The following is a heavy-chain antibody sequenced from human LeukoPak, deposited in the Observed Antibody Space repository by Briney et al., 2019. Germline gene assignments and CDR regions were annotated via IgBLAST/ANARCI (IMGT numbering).Heavy chain of an antibody. J-gene: IGHJ6*03. CDR3: ARDFIAAPSYYYYYMDV. D-gene: IGHD6-13*01. Sequence: SETLSLTCTVSGYSISSGYYWGWIRQPPGKGLGWIGSIYHSGSTYYNPSLKSRVTISVDTSKNQFSLKLSSVTAADTAVYYCARDFIAAPSYYYYYMDVWGKGTTVTVSS. CDR1: GYSISSGYY. CDR2: IYHSGST. V-gene: IGHV4-38-2*02.